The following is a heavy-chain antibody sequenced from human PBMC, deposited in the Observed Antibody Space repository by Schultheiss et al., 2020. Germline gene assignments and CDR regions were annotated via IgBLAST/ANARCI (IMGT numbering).Heavy chain of an antibody. Sequence: LSLTCAVYGGSFSGYYWSWIRQPPGKGLEWIGSIYYSGSTYYNPSLKSRVTISVDTSKNQFSLKLSSVTAADTAVYYCARPRRDWGLDYWGQGTLVTVSS. D-gene: IGHD3-16*01. J-gene: IGHJ4*02. CDR3: ARPRRDWGLDY. V-gene: IGHV4-34*01. CDR2: IYYSGST. CDR1: GGSFSGYY.